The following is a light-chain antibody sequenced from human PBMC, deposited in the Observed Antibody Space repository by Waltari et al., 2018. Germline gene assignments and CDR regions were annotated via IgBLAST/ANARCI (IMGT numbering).Light chain of an antibody. Sequence: QSALTQEASVPGTVAQTAPLPCIARKNNIGSNAVRCYRQISHRAPKTVMFGNSLPSGIPDRFSGSNSGTTASLTISGLQPEDEADYYCSTWDYSLNTHVFGGGTKLTVL. CDR3: STWDYSLNTHV. CDR2: GNS. J-gene: IGLJ2*01. CDR1: KNNIGSNA. V-gene: IGLV1-44*01.